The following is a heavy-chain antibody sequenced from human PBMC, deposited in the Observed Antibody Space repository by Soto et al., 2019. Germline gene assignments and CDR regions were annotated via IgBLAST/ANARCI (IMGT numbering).Heavy chain of an antibody. V-gene: IGHV3-30*18. Sequence: QVQLVESGGGAVQPGESLRLSCVASGFDFTYYAMHWVRQAPGKGLESVAVMSSDGSKIHHTDSAKGRFTISRDNSKNTLYLQMNSLRKEDTAVYFCAKDEGVGGTLGLFDYWGQGTRVSVSS. CDR1: GFDFTYYA. CDR2: MSSDGSKI. J-gene: IGHJ4*02. CDR3: AKDEGVGGTLGLFDY. D-gene: IGHD1-26*01.